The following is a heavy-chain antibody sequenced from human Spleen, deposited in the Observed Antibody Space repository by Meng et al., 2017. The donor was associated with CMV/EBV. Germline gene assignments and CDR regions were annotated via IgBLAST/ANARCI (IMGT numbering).Heavy chain of an antibody. CDR2: IYYSGST. CDR1: GGSISSSSYY. Sequence: SETLSLTCTVSGGSISSSSYYWGWIRQPPGKGLEWIGSIYYSGSTYYNPSLKSRVTIAVDTSKNQFSLKLSSVTAADTAGYYCARAMGRDYDFWSGYWGHYYYGMDVWGQGTTVTVSS. V-gene: IGHV4-39*07. D-gene: IGHD3-3*01. J-gene: IGHJ6*02. CDR3: ARAMGRDYDFWSGYWGHYYYGMDV.